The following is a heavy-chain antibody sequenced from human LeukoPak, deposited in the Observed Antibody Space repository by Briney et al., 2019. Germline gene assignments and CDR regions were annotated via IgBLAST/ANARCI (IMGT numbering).Heavy chain of an antibody. CDR1: GGSISSYY. V-gene: IGHV4-59*01. CDR3: ARADYYDSSALGYYFDY. CDR2: IYCSGST. Sequence: NPSQTLSLTCTVSGGSISSYYWSWIRQPPREGLEWSGYIYCSGSTNYNPSLKSRVTISVDTSKNQFSLKLSSVTAADTGVYYCARADYYDSSALGYYFDYWGQGTLVTVSS. D-gene: IGHD3-22*01. J-gene: IGHJ4*02.